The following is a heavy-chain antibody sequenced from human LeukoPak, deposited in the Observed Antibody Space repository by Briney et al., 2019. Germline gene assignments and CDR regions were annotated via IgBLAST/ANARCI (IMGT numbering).Heavy chain of an antibody. Sequence: GASVKVSCKASGYTFTGYYMHWVRQAPGQGLEWMGWINPNSGGTNYAQKFQGRVTMTRDTSISTAYMELSRLRSDDTAVYYCASVYCGGDCYQYYFDYWGQGTLVTVSS. CDR3: ASVYCGGDCYQYYFDY. CDR2: INPNSGGT. V-gene: IGHV1-2*02. D-gene: IGHD2-21*02. CDR1: GYTFTGYY. J-gene: IGHJ4*02.